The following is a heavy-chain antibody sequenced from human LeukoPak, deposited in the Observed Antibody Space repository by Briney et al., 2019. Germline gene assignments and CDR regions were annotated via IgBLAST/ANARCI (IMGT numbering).Heavy chain of an antibody. CDR1: GGSISSGGYY. CDR2: IYYSGST. J-gene: IGHJ3*02. V-gene: IGHV4-31*03. D-gene: IGHD3-22*01. CDR3: ARDRPYYYDSSGYHDAFDI. Sequence: SQTLSLTCTVSGGSISSGGYYWSWIRQHPGKGLEWIGYIYYSGSTYCNPSLKSRVTISVDTSKNQFSLKLSSVTAADTAVYYCARDRPYYYDSSGYHDAFDIWGQGTMVTVSS.